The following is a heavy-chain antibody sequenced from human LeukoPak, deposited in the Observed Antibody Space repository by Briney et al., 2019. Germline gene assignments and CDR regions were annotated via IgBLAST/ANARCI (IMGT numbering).Heavy chain of an antibody. CDR2: VYYSGRT. D-gene: IGHD3-22*01. V-gene: IGHV4-59*11. CDR1: GVSISGHY. Sequence: PSETLSLTCTVSGVSISGHYWSWIRQPPGNGLEWIGFVYYSGRTRYNPSFHSRVTISADTSKNHLSLKLTSVTAADTAVYYCARLLDNDSSGDPDTFDMWGQGTMVIVSS. J-gene: IGHJ3*02. CDR3: ARLLDNDSSGDPDTFDM.